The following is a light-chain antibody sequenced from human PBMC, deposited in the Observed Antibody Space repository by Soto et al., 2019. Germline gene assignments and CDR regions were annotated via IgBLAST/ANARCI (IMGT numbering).Light chain of an antibody. V-gene: IGLV2-11*01. Sequence: QSVLTQPRSVSGSPGQSVTISCTGTSSDVGGYNFVSWYQQYPGKVPKLIIYDVSQRPSGVPDRFSASKSDNTASLTISGLQAEDDADYYCCSYAGSSTLFGGGTKLTVL. J-gene: IGLJ2*01. CDR1: SSDVGGYNF. CDR2: DVS. CDR3: CSYAGSSTL.